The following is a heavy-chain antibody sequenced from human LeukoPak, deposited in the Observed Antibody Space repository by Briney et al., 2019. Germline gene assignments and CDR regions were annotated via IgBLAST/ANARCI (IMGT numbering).Heavy chain of an antibody. Sequence: PGGSLRLSCAASGFTFSSYAMSWVRQAPGKGLEWVSAISGSGGSTYYADSVKGPFTISRDNSKNTLYLQMNSLRAEDTAVYYCAKPGTPSKYSYGYSIFDYWGQGTLVTVSS. J-gene: IGHJ4*02. D-gene: IGHD5-18*01. CDR2: ISGSGGST. V-gene: IGHV3-23*01. CDR1: GFTFSSYA. CDR3: AKPGTPSKYSYGYSIFDY.